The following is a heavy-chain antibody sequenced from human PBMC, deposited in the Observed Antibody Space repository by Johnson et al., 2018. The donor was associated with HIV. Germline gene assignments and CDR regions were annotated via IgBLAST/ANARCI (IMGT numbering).Heavy chain of an antibody. CDR2: MSCAGTNT. Sequence: QVQLVESGGGVGQPARSLRLSCTASGFTFSHFVMHWVRQASGEGLPGVAAMSCAGTNTCYADSVKGRFTVSRDNSKNTLYLQMNSLRAEDTAVYYCARGPGGFGAFDIWGQGTRVTVSS. CDR1: GFTFSHFV. D-gene: IGHD2-8*02. V-gene: IGHV3-30-3*01. CDR3: ARGPGGFGAFDI. J-gene: IGHJ3*02.